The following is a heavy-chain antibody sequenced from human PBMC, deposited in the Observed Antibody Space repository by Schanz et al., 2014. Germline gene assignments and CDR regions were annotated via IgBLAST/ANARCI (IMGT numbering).Heavy chain of an antibody. CDR3: ATWSGTRLFHN. CDR1: GGSFSGYW. Sequence: QVQLQQWGAGLLKPSETLSLTCAFSGGSFSGYWWTWVRQSPGKGLEWIGEVNHGGYTNYNPSLKTRVTVSVAMSKKHFSLRLSSVTAADTAAYYCATWSGTRLFHNWGQGTLVTVSS. CDR2: VNHGGYT. J-gene: IGHJ4*02. V-gene: IGHV4-34*01. D-gene: IGHD1-7*01.